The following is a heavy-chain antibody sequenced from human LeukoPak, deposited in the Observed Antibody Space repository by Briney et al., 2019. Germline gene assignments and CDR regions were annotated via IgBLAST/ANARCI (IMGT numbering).Heavy chain of an antibody. CDR1: GYSFTNYW. J-gene: IGHJ5*02. Sequence: GESLKISCKGSGYSFTNYWMAWVRQMPGKGLECMGIIYPGDSNTRYSPSFQGQVTISADKSISTVYLQWNSLMASDTAMYYCAACSETYHKDWFDRWGQGTLVTVSS. V-gene: IGHV5-51*01. CDR2: IYPGDSNT. D-gene: IGHD3-10*02. CDR3: AACSETYHKDWFDR.